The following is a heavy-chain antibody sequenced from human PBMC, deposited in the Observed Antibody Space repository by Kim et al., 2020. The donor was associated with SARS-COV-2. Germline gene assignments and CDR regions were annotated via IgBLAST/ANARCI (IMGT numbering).Heavy chain of an antibody. CDR3: AREVAGEAFDI. Sequence: SETLSLTCTVSGGSISSYYWSWIRQPPGKGLEWIGYIYYSGSTNYNPSLKSRVTISVDTSKNQFSLKLSSVTAADTAVYYCAREVAGEAFDIWGQGTMVTVSS. V-gene: IGHV4-59*01. CDR2: IYYSGST. J-gene: IGHJ3*02. CDR1: GGSISSYY. D-gene: IGHD6-19*01.